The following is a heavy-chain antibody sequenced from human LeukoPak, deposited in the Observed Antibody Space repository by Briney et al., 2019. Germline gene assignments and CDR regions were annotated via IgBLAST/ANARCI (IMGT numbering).Heavy chain of an antibody. Sequence: ASVKVSCKVSGYTLTELSMHWVRQAPGKGLEWMGGFDPEDGETIYAQKFQGRVTITEDTSTDTAYMELSSLRSEDTAVYYCATVNCSSTSCYNDYWGQGTLVTVSS. CDR2: FDPEDGET. CDR1: GYTLTELS. V-gene: IGHV1-24*01. J-gene: IGHJ4*02. CDR3: ATVNCSSTSCYNDY. D-gene: IGHD2-2*02.